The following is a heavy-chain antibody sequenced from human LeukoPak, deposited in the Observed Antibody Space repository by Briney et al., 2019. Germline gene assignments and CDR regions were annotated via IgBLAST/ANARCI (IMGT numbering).Heavy chain of an antibody. CDR2: ISTTSRFI. Sequence: GGSLRLSCAASEFTFSDYYMSWIRQAPGKGLEWVSSISTTSRFIYYIDSAKGRFTISRDNAKNTLYLQMNSLRDDDTAVYYCARERAQWLGELPRYGMDVWGQGTTVTVSS. J-gene: IGHJ6*02. CDR1: EFTFSDYY. CDR3: ARERAQWLGELPRYGMDV. V-gene: IGHV3-11*06. D-gene: IGHD3-10*01.